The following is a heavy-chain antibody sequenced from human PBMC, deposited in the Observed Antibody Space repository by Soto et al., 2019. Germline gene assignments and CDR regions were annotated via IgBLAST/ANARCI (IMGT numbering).Heavy chain of an antibody. CDR1: GFIFSNYA. V-gene: IGHV3-23*01. CDR2: ISGSGADT. J-gene: IGHJ4*02. CDR3: AKDTGRGGGSVFDY. Sequence: EVQLLESGGGLVQPGGSLRLSCAPSGFIFSNYAMSWVRQARGKGLEWVSAISGSGADTYYTESVKGRFTISRDNFKNTLYLQMNSLRAEDTAVYYYAKDTGRGGGSVFDYWGQGTLVTVSS. D-gene: IGHD2-15*01.